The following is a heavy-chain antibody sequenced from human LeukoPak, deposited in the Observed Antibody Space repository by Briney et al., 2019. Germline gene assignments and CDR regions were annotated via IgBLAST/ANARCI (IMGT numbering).Heavy chain of an antibody. J-gene: IGHJ6*03. CDR1: GYTVTGYY. V-gene: IGHV1-18*04. CDR2: ISAYNGNT. CDR3: AREKYYDILTGYPSTNSYMDV. Sequence: ASVKVSCKASGYTVTGYYMHWVRQAPGQGLEWMGWISAYNGNTNYAQKLQGRVTMTTDTSTSTAYMELRSLRSDDTAVYYCAREKYYDILTGYPSTNSYMDVWGKGTTVTISS. D-gene: IGHD3-9*01.